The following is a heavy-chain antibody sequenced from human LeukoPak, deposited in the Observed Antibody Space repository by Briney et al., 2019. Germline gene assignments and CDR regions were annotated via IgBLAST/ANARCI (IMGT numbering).Heavy chain of an antibody. V-gene: IGHV4-39*07. J-gene: IGHJ4*02. CDR1: GGSISSSSYY. Sequence: SETLSLTCTVSGGSISSSSYYWGWIRQPPGEGLEWIGSIYYSGSTYYNPPLKSRVTISVDTSKNQFSLKLSSVTAADTAVYYCARGEWELPALDYWGQGTLVTVSS. CDR2: IYYSGST. CDR3: ARGEWELPALDY. D-gene: IGHD1-26*01.